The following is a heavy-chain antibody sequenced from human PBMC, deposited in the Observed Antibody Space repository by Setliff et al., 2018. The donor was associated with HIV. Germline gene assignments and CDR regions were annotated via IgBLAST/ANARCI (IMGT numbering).Heavy chain of an antibody. J-gene: IGHJ4*02. V-gene: IGHV3-23*01. CDR3: AKVVVVWAHQVAFDY. D-gene: IGHD2-15*01. Sequence: GGSLRLSCAASGFTFSSYAMSWVRQAPGKGLEWVSGSSGSGSSTYYADSVKGRFTISRDNSKNTLYMQMNSLRAEDTAVYYCAKVVVVWAHQVAFDYWGKVTLVTVSS. CDR2: SSGSGSST. CDR1: GFTFSSYA.